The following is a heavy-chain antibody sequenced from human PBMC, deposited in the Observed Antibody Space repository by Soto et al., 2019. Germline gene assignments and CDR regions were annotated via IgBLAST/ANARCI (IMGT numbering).Heavy chain of an antibody. V-gene: IGHV1-8*01. Sequence: ASVKVSCKASGYTFTSYDINWVRQATGQGLEWMGWMNPNSGNTGYAQKFQGRVTMTRNTSISTAYMELSSLRSEDTAVYYCERSCSGGSCYTLVWFDPWGQGILVNVSS. CDR3: ERSCSGGSCYTLVWFDP. D-gene: IGHD2-15*01. CDR2: MNPNSGNT. CDR1: GYTFTSYD. J-gene: IGHJ5*02.